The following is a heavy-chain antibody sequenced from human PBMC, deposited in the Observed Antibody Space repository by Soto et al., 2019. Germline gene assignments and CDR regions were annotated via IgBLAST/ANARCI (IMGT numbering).Heavy chain of an antibody. CDR3: ARDKSPYSSGWHHRHFDY. V-gene: IGHV3-30-3*01. Sequence: QVQLVESGGGVVQPGRSLRLSCAASGFTISTYAMHWVRQAPGKGLEWVAVISYDGSNKYYADSVKGRFTISRDNSKNTLYLQMNSLRAEDTAVYYCARDKSPYSSGWHHRHFDYWGQGTLVTVSS. CDR1: GFTISTYA. D-gene: IGHD6-19*01. CDR2: ISYDGSNK. J-gene: IGHJ4*02.